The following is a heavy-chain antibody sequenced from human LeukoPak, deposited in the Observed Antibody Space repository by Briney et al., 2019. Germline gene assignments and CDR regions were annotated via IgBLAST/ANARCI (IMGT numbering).Heavy chain of an antibody. J-gene: IGHJ4*02. CDR3: ARVGDILTGYYI. CDR2: IYYSGSN. D-gene: IGHD3-9*01. Sequence: PSETLSLTCTVSGGSISTSSYYWGWIRQPPGKGLEWIGSIYYSGSNYYTPSLKSRFTISVDKSKTQFSLKLDSVTAADTAVYYCARVGDILTGYYIWGQGTLVTVSS. V-gene: IGHV4-39*07. CDR1: GGSISTSSYY.